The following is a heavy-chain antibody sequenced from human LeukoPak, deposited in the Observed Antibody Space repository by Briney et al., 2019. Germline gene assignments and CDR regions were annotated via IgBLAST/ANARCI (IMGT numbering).Heavy chain of an antibody. CDR1: GFTFSSYW. D-gene: IGHD3-9*01. Sequence: GGSLRLSCAASGFTFSSYWMSWVRQAPGKGLEWVANIKQDGSEKYYVDSVKGRFTISRDNAKNSLYLQMNSLRAEDTAVYYCAREALRYFDWLSRDRGAFDIWGQGTMVTVSS. CDR3: AREALRYFDWLSRDRGAFDI. J-gene: IGHJ3*02. V-gene: IGHV3-7*01. CDR2: IKQDGSEK.